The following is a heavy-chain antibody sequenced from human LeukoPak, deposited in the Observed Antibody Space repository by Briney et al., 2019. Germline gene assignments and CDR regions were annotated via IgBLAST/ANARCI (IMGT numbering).Heavy chain of an antibody. CDR3: VRDGEGAAISANYWFDP. Sequence: GASVKVSCTASGFTFTSYDINWVRQASGQGLEWMGWMNPNNGNTGYAQKFQGRVTMTRDTSISTAYMELRGLRSEDTAVYYCVRDGEGAAISANYWFDPWGQGTLVTVSS. CDR2: MNPNNGNT. CDR1: GFTFTSYD. J-gene: IGHJ5*02. D-gene: IGHD2-2*02. V-gene: IGHV1-8*01.